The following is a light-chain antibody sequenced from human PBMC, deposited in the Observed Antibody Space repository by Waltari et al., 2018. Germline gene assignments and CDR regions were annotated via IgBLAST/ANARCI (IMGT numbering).Light chain of an antibody. J-gene: IGKJ1*01. CDR2: GAS. CDR1: QSVSSN. Sequence: EIVMTQSPATLSVSPGERATLSCRARQSVSSNLAWYQHKPGQTPRVLIYGASTRATGIPARFSGSGSGTEFTLTISSLQSEDSAIYYCQQYNNWPPWTFGQGTKVEIK. V-gene: IGKV3-15*01. CDR3: QQYNNWPPWT.